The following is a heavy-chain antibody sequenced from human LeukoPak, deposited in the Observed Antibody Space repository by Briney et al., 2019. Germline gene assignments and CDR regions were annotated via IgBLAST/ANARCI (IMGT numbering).Heavy chain of an antibody. Sequence: PGGSLRLSCAASGFTFSSYSMNWVRQAPGKGLEWVSPICSSSSYIYYADSVKGRFTISRDNAKNSLYLQMNSLRAEDTAVYYCARERTEGYCSGGSCPKHAFDIWGQGTMVTVSS. V-gene: IGHV3-21*01. CDR1: GFTFSSYS. D-gene: IGHD2-15*01. CDR2: ICSSSSYI. CDR3: ARERTEGYCSGGSCPKHAFDI. J-gene: IGHJ3*02.